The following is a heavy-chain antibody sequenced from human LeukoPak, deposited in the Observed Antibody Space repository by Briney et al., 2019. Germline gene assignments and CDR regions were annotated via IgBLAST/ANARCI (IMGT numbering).Heavy chain of an antibody. J-gene: IGHJ4*02. CDR2: IYYSGST. V-gene: IGHV4-59*01. D-gene: IGHD4-11*01. CDR3: ARLVGTWTTGDY. CDR1: GGSISSYY. Sequence: SETLSLTCTVSGGSISSYYWSWIRQPPGKGLEWIGYIYYSGSTNYNPSLKSRVTISVDTSKNQFSLKLSSVTAADTAVYYCARLVGTWTTGDYWGQGTLVTVSS.